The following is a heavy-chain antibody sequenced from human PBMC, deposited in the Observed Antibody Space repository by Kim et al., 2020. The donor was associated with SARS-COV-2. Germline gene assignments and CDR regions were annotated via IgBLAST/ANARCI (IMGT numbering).Heavy chain of an antibody. CDR2: IGRSGGSI. CDR1: GLTFSSFA. Sequence: GGSLRLSCAASGLTFSSFAMSWVRQAPGKGLEWVSVIGRSGGSIYYGDSVKGRFTISRDNSKNTLYLHMNSLRAEDTAVYYCAKGPVAGIDCWGQGTLVTVSS. J-gene: IGHJ4*02. V-gene: IGHV3-23*01. CDR3: AKGPVAGIDC. D-gene: IGHD6-13*01.